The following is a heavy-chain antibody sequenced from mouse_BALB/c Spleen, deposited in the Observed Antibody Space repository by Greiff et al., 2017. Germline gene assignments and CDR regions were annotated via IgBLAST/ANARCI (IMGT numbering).Heavy chain of an antibody. CDR2: IYYSGTI. J-gene: IGHJ4*01. D-gene: IGHD2-2*01. V-gene: IGHV3-5*02. CDR3: AREGGYGYYAMDY. CDR1: GISITTGNYR. Sequence: VQLKESGPGLVKPSQTVSLTCTVTGISITTGNYRWSWIRQFPGNKLEWIGYIYYSGTITYNPSLTSRTTITRDTAKKQFFLEMNSLTAEDTATYYCAREGGYGYYAMDYWGQGTSVTVSS.